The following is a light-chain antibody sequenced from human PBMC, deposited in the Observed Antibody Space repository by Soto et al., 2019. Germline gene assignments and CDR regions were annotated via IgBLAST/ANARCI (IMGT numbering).Light chain of an antibody. V-gene: IGKV4-1*01. CDR3: QQYYSTPYT. CDR1: QSVLYSSNNKNY. J-gene: IGKJ2*01. Sequence: DIVMTQSPDSLAVSLGERATINCKSSQSVLYSSNNKNYLAWYQQKPGQPPKLLIYWAPTRESGVPDRFSGSGSGTDFTLTISSLQAEDVAVYYCQQYYSTPYTVGQGTKLEIK. CDR2: WAP.